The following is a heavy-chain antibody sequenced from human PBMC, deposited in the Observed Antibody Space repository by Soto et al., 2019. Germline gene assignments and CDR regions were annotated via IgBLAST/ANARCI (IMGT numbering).Heavy chain of an antibody. CDR1: GYTFTSYG. Sequence: QVQLVQSGAEVKKPGASVKVSCKASGYTFTSYGISWVRQAPGQGLEWMGWISADNGNTNYAQKLHGRVSMTTDTSTSTAYMELRSLRSDDTAGDYCARDLRYCSGGSCSSVGYWGQGTLVTVSS. V-gene: IGHV1-18*01. J-gene: IGHJ4*02. CDR3: ARDLRYCSGGSCSSVGY. CDR2: ISADNGNT. D-gene: IGHD2-15*01.